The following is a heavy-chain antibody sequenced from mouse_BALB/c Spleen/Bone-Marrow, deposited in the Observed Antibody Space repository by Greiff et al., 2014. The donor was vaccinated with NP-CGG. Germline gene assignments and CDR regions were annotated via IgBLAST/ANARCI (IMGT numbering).Heavy chain of an antibody. J-gene: IGHJ2*01. CDR1: GFNIKDTY. D-gene: IGHD2-4*01. Sequence: EVKLLESGAELVKPGAPVKLSCTASGFNIKDTYMHWVKQRPEQGLEWIGRIDPANGNTKYDPKFQGKATITADTSSNTAYLQLSSLTSEDTAVYYCALYYDYDVGYWGQGTTLTVSS. CDR2: IDPANGNT. CDR3: ALYYDYDVGY. V-gene: IGHV14-3*02.